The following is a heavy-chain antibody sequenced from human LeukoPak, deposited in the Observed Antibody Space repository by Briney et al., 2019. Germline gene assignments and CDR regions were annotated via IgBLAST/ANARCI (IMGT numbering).Heavy chain of an antibody. Sequence: PSETLSLTCTVSGGSISSYYWSWIRQPPGKGLEWIGYIYYSGSTNYNPSLKSRVTISVDTSKNQFSLKLSSVTAADTAVYYCARQGAAAGTNFDYWGQGTLVTVS. CDR2: IYYSGST. V-gene: IGHV4-59*01. D-gene: IGHD6-13*01. CDR1: GGSISSYY. J-gene: IGHJ4*02. CDR3: ARQGAAAGTNFDY.